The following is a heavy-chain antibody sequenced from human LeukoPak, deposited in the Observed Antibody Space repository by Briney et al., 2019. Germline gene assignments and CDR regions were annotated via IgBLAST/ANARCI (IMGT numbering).Heavy chain of an antibody. D-gene: IGHD5-12*01. CDR1: GFTFSSYA. CDR3: AKEAGYSGYDYPDY. CDR2: FSGRGYGT. V-gene: IGHV3-23*01. Sequence: PGGSLRLSCAASGFTFSSYAMSWVRQAPGKGLEWGSAFSGRGYGTYYADSAKGRFTISKDNSKTTLYLQMNSLRAEDTAVYYCAKEAGYSGYDYPDYWGQGTLVTVSS. J-gene: IGHJ4*02.